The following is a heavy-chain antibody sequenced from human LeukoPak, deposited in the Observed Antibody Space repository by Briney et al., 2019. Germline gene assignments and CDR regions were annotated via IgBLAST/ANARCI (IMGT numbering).Heavy chain of an antibody. CDR2: INSDGSST. CDR3: ARGDYGDYVGAPDY. J-gene: IGHJ4*02. Sequence: GGSLRLSCAASGFTFSSYWMHWVRQAPGKGLVWVSRINSDGSSTSYADSVKGRFTISRDNAKNSLYLQMNSLRAEDTAVYYCARGDYGDYVGAPDYWGQGTLVTVSS. V-gene: IGHV3-74*01. D-gene: IGHD4-17*01. CDR1: GFTFSSYW.